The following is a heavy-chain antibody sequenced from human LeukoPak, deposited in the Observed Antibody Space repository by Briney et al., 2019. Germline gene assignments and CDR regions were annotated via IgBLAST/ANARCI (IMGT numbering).Heavy chain of an antibody. CDR2: IYSGGST. D-gene: IGHD3-10*01. CDR3: ARLLWFGDHYFDY. CDR1: GFTVSSNY. V-gene: IGHV3-66*01. Sequence: GGSLRLSCAASGFTVSSNYMSWVRQAPGKGLEWVSVIYSGGSTYYADSVKGRFTISRDNSKNTLYLQMNSLRAEDTAVYCCARLLWFGDHYFDYWGQGTLVTVSS. J-gene: IGHJ4*02.